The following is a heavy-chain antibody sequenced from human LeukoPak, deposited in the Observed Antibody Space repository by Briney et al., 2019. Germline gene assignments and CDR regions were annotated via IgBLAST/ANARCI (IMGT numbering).Heavy chain of an antibody. Sequence: GRSLRLSCAASGFTFSSYAMHWVRQAPGKGLEWVAVISYDGSNKYYADSVKGRFTISRDNSKNTLYLQMNSLRAEDTAVYYCARDRGSRLLKYYFDYWGQETLVTVSS. J-gene: IGHJ4*02. D-gene: IGHD3-10*01. CDR2: ISYDGSNK. CDR3: ARDRGSRLLKYYFDY. CDR1: GFTFSSYA. V-gene: IGHV3-30-3*01.